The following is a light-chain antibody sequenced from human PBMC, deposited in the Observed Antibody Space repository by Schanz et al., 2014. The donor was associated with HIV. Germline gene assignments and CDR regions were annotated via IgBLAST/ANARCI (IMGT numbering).Light chain of an antibody. J-gene: IGKJ4*01. CDR2: GAS. CDR1: QSLGGSQ. V-gene: IGKV3-20*01. Sequence: ETVLTQSPGSLSLSPGERATLSCRASQSLGGSQLAWYQHKPGQAPRLLIYGASSRATGIPDRFSGSGSGIDFTLTISRLEPEDFAVYYCQQYHSSRGTFGGGTKVDIK. CDR3: QQYHSSRGT.